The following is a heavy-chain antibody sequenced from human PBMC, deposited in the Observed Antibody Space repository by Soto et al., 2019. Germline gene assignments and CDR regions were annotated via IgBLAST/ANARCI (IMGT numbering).Heavy chain of an antibody. J-gene: IGHJ4*02. D-gene: IGHD2-15*01. CDR1: GGSISSSSYY. V-gene: IGHV4-39*01. CDR3: ARHTPAISISDH. Sequence: SSETLSLTCTVCGGSISSSSYYWGWIRQPPGKGLEWIGSIYYSGSTYYNPSLKSRVTISVDTSKNQFSLKLSSVTAADTAVYYCARHTPAISISDHWGQGTLVTVS. CDR2: IYYSGST.